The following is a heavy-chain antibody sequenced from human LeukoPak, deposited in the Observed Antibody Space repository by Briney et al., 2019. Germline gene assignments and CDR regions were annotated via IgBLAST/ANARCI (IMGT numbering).Heavy chain of an antibody. V-gene: IGHV1-2*02. CDR3: ARGTAGGVINWGIDF. D-gene: IGHD3-16*02. CDR1: GYTFTRYY. Sequence: ASVKVSCKASGYTFTRYYMHWVRQAPGQGLEWMGWINPNSGGTNYAQKFQGRVTMTRDTSISTAYMELSRLRSDDTAVYYCARGTAGGVINWGIDFWGLGALVTVSS. CDR2: INPNSGGT. J-gene: IGHJ4*02.